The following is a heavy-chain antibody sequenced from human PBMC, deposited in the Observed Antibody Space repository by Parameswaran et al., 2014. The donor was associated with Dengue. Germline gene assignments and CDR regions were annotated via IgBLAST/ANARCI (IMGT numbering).Heavy chain of an antibody. CDR2: IYHSGST. Sequence: WIRQPPGKGLEWIGSIYHSGSTYYNPSLKSRVTISVDTSKNQFSLKLSSVTAADTAVYYCASWRGMYYYDSSGYYYVLGMGMLIVNVGFDYWGQGTLVTVSS. CDR3: ASWRGMYYYDSSGYYYVLGMGMLIVNVGFDY. D-gene: IGHD3-22*01. J-gene: IGHJ4*02. V-gene: IGHV4-38-2*01.